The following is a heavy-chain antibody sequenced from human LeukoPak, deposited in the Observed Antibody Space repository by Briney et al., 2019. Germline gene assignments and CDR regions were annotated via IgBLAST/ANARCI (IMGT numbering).Heavy chain of an antibody. CDR1: GGSISRYY. J-gene: IGHJ5*02. Sequence: SETLSLTCTVSGGSISRYYWSWIRQPAGKRLEWIGRIYSSGITNYNPSLKSRVTMSVDTSQNQFSLKLTSVTAADTAVYSCARGSVRGEFDPWGQGTLVTVSS. V-gene: IGHV4-4*07. D-gene: IGHD3-10*01. CDR3: ARGSVRGEFDP. CDR2: IYSSGIT.